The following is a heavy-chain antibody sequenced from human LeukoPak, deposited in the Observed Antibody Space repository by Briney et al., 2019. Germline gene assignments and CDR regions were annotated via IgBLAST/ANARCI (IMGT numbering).Heavy chain of an antibody. CDR2: IYPGDSDT. V-gene: IGHV5-51*01. Sequence: GESLKISCKGSGYSFTSYWIGWVRQMPGKGLEWMGIIYPGDSDTRYSPSFQGQVTISADKSISTAYLQWSSLKASDTAMYYCARHMRFYYYGMDVWGQGTTVTVSS. CDR1: GYSFTSYW. D-gene: IGHD3-3*01. CDR3: ARHMRFYYYGMDV. J-gene: IGHJ6*02.